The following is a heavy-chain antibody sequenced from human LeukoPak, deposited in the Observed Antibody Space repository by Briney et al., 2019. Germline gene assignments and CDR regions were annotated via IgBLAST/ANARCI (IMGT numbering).Heavy chain of an antibody. Sequence: GASVKVSCKAPGYTFTSNYIHWVRQAPGQGLEWMGMIYPRDGSTSYAQKFQGRVTVTRDTSTSTVHMELSGLRSEDTAVYYCARDQGGFDYWGQGTLVTVSS. V-gene: IGHV1-46*01. CDR2: IYPRDGST. CDR1: GYTFTSNY. CDR3: ARDQGGFDY. J-gene: IGHJ4*02.